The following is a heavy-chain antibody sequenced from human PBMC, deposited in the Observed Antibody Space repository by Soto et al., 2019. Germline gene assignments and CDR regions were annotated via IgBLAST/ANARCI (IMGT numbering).Heavy chain of an antibody. CDR3: ARVAPPYCGGDCYSVGRSWYYFDY. CDR1: GYTFTNYG. CDR2: ITASNGNA. D-gene: IGHD2-21*02. Sequence: ASVKVSCKASGYTFTNYGITWVRQAPGQGLEWMGWITASNGNANYAREIQGRLTLTRDTSTNTASMELRSLRSEDTAVYYCARVAPPYCGGDCYSVGRSWYYFDYWGQGTLVTVSS. V-gene: IGHV1-18*01. J-gene: IGHJ4*02.